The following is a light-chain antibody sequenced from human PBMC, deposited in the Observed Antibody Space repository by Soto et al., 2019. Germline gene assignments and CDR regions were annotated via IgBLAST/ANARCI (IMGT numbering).Light chain of an antibody. Sequence: EIVMTQSPATLSVSPGERATLSCRASQSISSNLAWYQQKPGQAPRLLIYGASTRATGIPARFRGSGSGTEFTLTISCLQSEDCAVYYCQQYNTWPPYTFGLGTKLEIK. J-gene: IGKJ2*01. CDR2: GAS. V-gene: IGKV3-15*01. CDR1: QSISSN. CDR3: QQYNTWPPYT.